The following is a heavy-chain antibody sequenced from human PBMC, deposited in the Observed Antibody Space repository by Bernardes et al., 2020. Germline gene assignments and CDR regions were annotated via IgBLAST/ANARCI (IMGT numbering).Heavy chain of an antibody. Sequence: SETLSLTCTVSGGSVSSGSHYWSWIRQPPGKGLEWIGYIYFSGITNYNPSLKSRVTISVDTSKDQFSLKLSSVTAADTAVYYCARAPTIFLSGGNSMYYFDYWGQGTLVTVSS. CDR2: IYFSGIT. V-gene: IGHV4-61*01. D-gene: IGHD2-21*02. CDR3: ARAPTIFLSGGNSMYYFDY. CDR1: GGSVSSGSHY. J-gene: IGHJ4*02.